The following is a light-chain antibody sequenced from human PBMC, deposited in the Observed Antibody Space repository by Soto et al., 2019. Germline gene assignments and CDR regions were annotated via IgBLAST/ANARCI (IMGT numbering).Light chain of an antibody. V-gene: IGLV2-14*01. CDR2: DVS. CDR3: SSYTSSTRI. CDR1: SSDVGDYNY. J-gene: IGLJ2*01. Sequence: QAVVTQPASVSGSPGQSITISCTGTSSDVGDYNYVSWYQQHPGKAPKLMIYDVSNRPSGVSNRFSGSKSGNTASLTISGLQAEDEADYYCSSYTSSTRIFGGGTKLTVL.